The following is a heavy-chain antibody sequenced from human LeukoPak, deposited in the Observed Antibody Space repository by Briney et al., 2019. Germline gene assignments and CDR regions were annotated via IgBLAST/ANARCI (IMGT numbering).Heavy chain of an antibody. CDR1: GGSISSYY. J-gene: IGHJ4*02. D-gene: IGHD3-10*01. Sequence: SETLSLTCTVSGGSISSYYWGWIRQPPGKGVGWIGYISYSGSTNYNASLKSRVTISVDTSKNQSSLKLSSVTAADTAVYYCARDDVFGSGTFDYWGQGTLVTVSS. CDR2: ISYSGST. V-gene: IGHV4-59*01. CDR3: ARDDVFGSGTFDY.